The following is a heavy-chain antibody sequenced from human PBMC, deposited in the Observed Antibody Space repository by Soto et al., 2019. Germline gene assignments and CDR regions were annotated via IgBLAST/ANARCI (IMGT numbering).Heavy chain of an antibody. Sequence: EVQLLEAGGGLVQPGGSLRLSCAASGFTFSSYAMNWVRQAPGKGLEWVSVISHNGDSTYYADSVKGRFAISRDNSENTLYLQMNSLRAEDTAVYFCAKGDASGYNSLLFYFWGQGTLVAVSS. V-gene: IGHV3-23*01. CDR3: AKGDASGYNSLLFYF. D-gene: IGHD3-22*01. CDR2: ISHNGDST. J-gene: IGHJ4*02. CDR1: GFTFSSYA.